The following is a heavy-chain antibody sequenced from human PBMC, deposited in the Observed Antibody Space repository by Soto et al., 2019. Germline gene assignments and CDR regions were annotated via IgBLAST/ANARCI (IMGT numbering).Heavy chain of an antibody. CDR2: ISGSGGST. D-gene: IGHD6-19*01. CDR1: GFTFSSYA. V-gene: IGHV3-23*01. J-gene: IGHJ6*02. CDR3: AKSRRAVASNYYYYYGMDV. Sequence: SGFTFSSYAMSWFRQAPGKGLEWVSAISGSGGSTYYADSVKGRFTISRDNSKNTLYLQMNSLRAEDTAVYYCAKSRRAVASNYYYYYGMDVWGQGTTVTVSS.